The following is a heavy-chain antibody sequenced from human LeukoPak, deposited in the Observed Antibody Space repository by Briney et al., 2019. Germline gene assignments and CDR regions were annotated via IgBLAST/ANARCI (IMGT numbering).Heavy chain of an antibody. CDR2: ISTSGRT. D-gene: IGHD5-12*01. Sequence: PSETLSLTCTVSGGSISSGRYYWSWIRQPAGKGLEWIGRISTSGRTDYNPSLKSRVTMSVDTSKNQFSLKLSSVTAADTAVYYCARDLGYSGYDFGWFDPWGQGTLVTVSS. CDR3: ARDLGYSGYDFGWFDP. CDR1: GGSISSGRYY. V-gene: IGHV4-61*02. J-gene: IGHJ5*02.